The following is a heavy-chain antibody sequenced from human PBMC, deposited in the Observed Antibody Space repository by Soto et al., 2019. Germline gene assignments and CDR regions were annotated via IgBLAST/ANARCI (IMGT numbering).Heavy chain of an antibody. J-gene: IGHJ4*02. D-gene: IGHD3-22*01. CDR2: SNSGSTSV. Sequence: EVQLVESGGGLVQPGGSLRLSCVASGFIFNSYSINWVRQAPGKGLEWISYSNSGSTSVFFADSVKGRFTISRDNAKNSLYLQMNSLRAEDTAVYYCGSSASPDAYWGQGTLVTVSS. V-gene: IGHV3-48*01. CDR1: GFIFNSYS. CDR3: GSSASPDAY.